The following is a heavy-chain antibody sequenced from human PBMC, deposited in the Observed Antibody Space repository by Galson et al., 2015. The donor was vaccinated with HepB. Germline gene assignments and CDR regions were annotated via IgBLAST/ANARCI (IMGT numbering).Heavy chain of an antibody. CDR3: AKRVDAHYNFWSGYPDI. D-gene: IGHD3-3*01. J-gene: IGHJ3*02. CDR1: GFTFSDAW. CDR2: ISYDGFNK. Sequence: SLRLSCAASGFTFSDAWMSWVRQAPGKGLEWVADISYDGFNKNYADSVKGRFTMSRDNSKTTVYLQMNSLRADDTAIYYCAKRVDAHYNFWSGYPDIWGQGTMVIVSS. V-gene: IGHV3-30*18.